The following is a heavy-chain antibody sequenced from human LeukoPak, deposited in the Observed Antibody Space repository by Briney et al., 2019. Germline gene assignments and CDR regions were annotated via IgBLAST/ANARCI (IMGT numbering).Heavy chain of an antibody. CDR3: AKQLGYCSDGSCYFPY. D-gene: IGHD2-15*01. CDR1: GFTFSSSA. CDR2: ISNNGGYT. V-gene: IGHV3-23*01. J-gene: IGHJ4*02. Sequence: GGSLRLSCAASGFTFSSSAMSWVRQAPGKGLEWVSAISNNGGYTYYADSVQGRFTISRDNSKSTLCLQMNSLRAEDTAAYYCAKQLGYCSDGSCYFPYWGQGTLVTVSS.